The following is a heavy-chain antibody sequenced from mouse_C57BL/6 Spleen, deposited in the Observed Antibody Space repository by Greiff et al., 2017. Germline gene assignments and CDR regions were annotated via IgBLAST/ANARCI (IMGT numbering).Heavy chain of an antibody. CDR1: GFTFSDFY. V-gene: IGHV7-1*01. Sequence: EVNLVESGGGLVQSGRSLRLSCATSGFTFSDFYMEWVRQAPGKGLEWIAASRNKANDYTTEYSASVKGRFIVSRDTSQSILYLQMNALRAEDTAIYYCARDGDYGPWFAYWGQGTLVTVSA. CDR2: SRNKANDYTT. J-gene: IGHJ3*01. CDR3: ARDGDYGPWFAY. D-gene: IGHD1-1*01.